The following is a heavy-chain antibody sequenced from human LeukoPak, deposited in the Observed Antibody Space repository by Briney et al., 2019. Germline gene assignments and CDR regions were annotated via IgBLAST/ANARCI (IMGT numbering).Heavy chain of an antibody. V-gene: IGHV3-11*06. Sequence: GGSLRLSCAASGFTFSDYYMSWVRQAPGKGLEWVSYISSSSSYTNYADSVKGRFTISRDNAKNSLYLQMNSLRAEDTAVYYCARVGSDPFDYWGQGTLVTVSS. CDR3: ARVGSDPFDY. D-gene: IGHD6-25*01. CDR2: ISSSSSYT. CDR1: GFTFSDYY. J-gene: IGHJ4*02.